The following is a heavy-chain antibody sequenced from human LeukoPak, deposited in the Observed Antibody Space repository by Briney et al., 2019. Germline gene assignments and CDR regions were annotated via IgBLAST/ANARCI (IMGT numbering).Heavy chain of an antibody. Sequence: GGSLRLSCAASGFTFSTYALHWVRQAPGKGLEWVALISYDGSNKYYADSVKGRFTISRDNSNNALYLQLNGLRAEDTALYYCAREELAPKYYDILTGYYRAPLFDYWGQGTLVTVSS. CDR1: GFTFSTYA. J-gene: IGHJ4*02. D-gene: IGHD3-9*01. CDR3: AREELAPKYYDILTGYYRAPLFDY. V-gene: IGHV3-30-3*01. CDR2: ISYDGSNK.